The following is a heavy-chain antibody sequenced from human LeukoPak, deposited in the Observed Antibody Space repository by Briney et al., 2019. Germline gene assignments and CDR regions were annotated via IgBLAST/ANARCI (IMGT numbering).Heavy chain of an antibody. D-gene: IGHD3-10*01. CDR3: ARDAGITMVRRNDY. J-gene: IGHJ4*02. V-gene: IGHV1-2*02. CDR1: GYTFTGYY. CDR2: INPNSGGT. Sequence: ASVKLSCKASGYTFTGYYMHWVRQAPGQGLEWMGWINPNSGGTNYAQKFQGRVTMTRDTSISTAYMELSRLRSDDTAVYYCARDAGITMVRRNDYWGQGTLVTVSS.